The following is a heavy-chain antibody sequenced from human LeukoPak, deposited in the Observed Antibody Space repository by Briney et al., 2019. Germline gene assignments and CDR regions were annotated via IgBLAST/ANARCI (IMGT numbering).Heavy chain of an antibody. Sequence: ASVKVSCKASGYTFTSYYMHWVRQAPGKGLEWMGGFDPEDGETIYAQKFQGRVTMTEDTSTDTAYMELSSLRSEDTAVYYCATVDYGDYVGSVWGQGTTVTVSS. D-gene: IGHD4-17*01. J-gene: IGHJ6*02. CDR2: FDPEDGET. CDR1: GYTFTSYY. V-gene: IGHV1-24*01. CDR3: ATVDYGDYVGSV.